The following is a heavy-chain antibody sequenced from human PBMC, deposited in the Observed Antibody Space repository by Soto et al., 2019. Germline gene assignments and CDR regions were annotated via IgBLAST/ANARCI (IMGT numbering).Heavy chain of an antibody. V-gene: IGHV4-59*01. Sequence: SETLSLTCTVSGGSIRSYYWSWIRQPPGKGLEWIGYIYYSGSTNYNPSLKSRVTISVDTSKNQFSLKLSSVTAADTAVYYCARDQGHSGYDPWWFDPWAQGTLVTVS. J-gene: IGHJ5*02. D-gene: IGHD5-12*01. CDR2: IYYSGST. CDR1: GGSIRSYY. CDR3: ARDQGHSGYDPWWFDP.